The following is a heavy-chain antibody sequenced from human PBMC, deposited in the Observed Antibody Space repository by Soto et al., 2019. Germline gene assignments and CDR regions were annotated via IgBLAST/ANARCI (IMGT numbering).Heavy chain of an antibody. CDR1: GFTFSSYA. CDR3: AKESEVYSGSYFDY. V-gene: IGHV3-23*01. CDR2: MSGTGGST. Sequence: GGSLRLSCAASGFTFSSYAMNWVRQAPGKGLEWVSAMSGTGGSTYYADTVKGRFTISRDNSKNTLYLQMNNLRAEDTAVYYCAKESEVYSGSYFDYWGQGALVTVSS. J-gene: IGHJ4*02. D-gene: IGHD1-26*01.